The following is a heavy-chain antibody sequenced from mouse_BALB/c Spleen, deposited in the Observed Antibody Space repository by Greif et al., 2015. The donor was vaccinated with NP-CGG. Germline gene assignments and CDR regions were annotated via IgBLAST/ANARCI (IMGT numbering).Heavy chain of an antibody. CDR1: GFNINDTY. J-gene: IGHJ3*01. D-gene: IGHD2-2*01. V-gene: IGHV14-3*02. Sequence: EVQLQESGAELVKPGASVKLSCTASGFNINDTYMHWVKQRPEQGLEWIGRIDPANGNTKYDPKFQGKATITADTSSNTAYLQLSSLTSEDTAVYYCARSDYGYSWFAYWGQGTLVTVSA. CDR3: ARSDYGYSWFAY. CDR2: IDPANGNT.